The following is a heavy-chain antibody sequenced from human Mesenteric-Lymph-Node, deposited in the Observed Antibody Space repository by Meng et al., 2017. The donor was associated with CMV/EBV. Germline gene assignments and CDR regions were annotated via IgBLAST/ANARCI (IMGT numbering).Heavy chain of an antibody. CDR1: GFAFSRYN. CDR2: IYSGGAT. J-gene: IGHJ3*02. Sequence: GESLKISCAASGFAFSRYNMNWVRQAPGKGLEWVSLIYSGGATYYADSVKGRFTISRDNSKNTLFLQMNSLRDEDTAVYYCARGGRTDAFDIWGQGTMVTVSS. CDR3: ARGGRTDAFDI. D-gene: IGHD1-14*01. V-gene: IGHV3-53*01.